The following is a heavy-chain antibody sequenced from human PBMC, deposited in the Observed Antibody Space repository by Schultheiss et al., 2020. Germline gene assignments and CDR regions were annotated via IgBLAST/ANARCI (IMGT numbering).Heavy chain of an antibody. CDR1: GFTVSSNY. V-gene: IGHV3-53*01. J-gene: IGHJ3*01. D-gene: IGHD3-10*01. CDR2: ISGSGGST. CDR3: VTDQGYYYGSASFPAIGAFNV. Sequence: GGSLRLSCAASGFTVSSNYMSWVRQAPGKGLEWVSVISGSGGSTYYADSRKGRFTISRDNSKNSLYLQMNSLRAEDTAVYYCVTDQGYYYGSASFPAIGAFNVWGRGTMVTVSS.